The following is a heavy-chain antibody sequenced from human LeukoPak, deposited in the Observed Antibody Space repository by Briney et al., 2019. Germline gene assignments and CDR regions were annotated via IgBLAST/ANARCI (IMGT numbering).Heavy chain of an antibody. D-gene: IGHD7-27*01. V-gene: IGHV3-23*01. CDR2: ISGSGGST. CDR1: GFTFSGYA. J-gene: IGHJ4*02. CDR3: AKSLWGRETSSFDY. Sequence: PGGSLRLSCAVSGFTFSGYAMSWVRQAPGKRLEWVSVISGSGGSTYHADSVKGRFTISRDNSKNTLYLQMNSLRAEDTAVYYCAKSLWGRETSSFDYWGQGTLVTVSS.